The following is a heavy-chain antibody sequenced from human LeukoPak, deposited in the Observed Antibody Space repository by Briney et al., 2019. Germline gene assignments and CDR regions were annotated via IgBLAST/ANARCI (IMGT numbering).Heavy chain of an antibody. Sequence: GGSLRLSCAASGFTFSSYAMHWVRQAPGKGLEWVAVISYDGSNKYYADSVKGRFTISRDNAKNSLSLQLNSLRVEDTAVYYCARGHYDVLAASYKWTPDYWGQGTLVTVSS. V-gene: IGHV3-30*07. CDR2: ISYDGSNK. J-gene: IGHJ4*02. CDR1: GFTFSSYA. CDR3: ARGHYDVLAASYKWTPDY. D-gene: IGHD3-9*01.